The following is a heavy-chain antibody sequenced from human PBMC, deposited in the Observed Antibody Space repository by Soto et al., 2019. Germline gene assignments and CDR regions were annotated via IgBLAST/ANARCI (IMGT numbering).Heavy chain of an antibody. J-gene: IGHJ6*02. Sequence: GESLKISCKGSGYRFSSYWIGWVRQMPGKGLEWMGIIYAGDSDTRYSPSFQGQVTISADKSFSTAYLQWSSLKASDTAMYYCARTAAAGKYYYGVDVWGQGTTVTVSS. CDR3: ARTAAAGKYYYGVDV. V-gene: IGHV5-51*01. CDR1: GYRFSSYW. D-gene: IGHD6-13*01. CDR2: IYAGDSDT.